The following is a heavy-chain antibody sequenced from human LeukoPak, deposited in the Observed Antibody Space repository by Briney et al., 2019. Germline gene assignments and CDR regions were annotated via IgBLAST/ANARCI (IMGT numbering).Heavy chain of an antibody. J-gene: IGHJ6*02. D-gene: IGHD1-26*01. CDR3: ARNRAPDELLMDGMDV. CDR1: GGTFSSYA. CDR2: IIPIFGTA. Sequence: ASVKVSCKAYGGTFSSYAISWVRQAPGQGLEWMGGIIPIFGTANYAQKFQGRVTITADESTSTAYMELSSLRSEDTAVYYCARNRAPDELLMDGMDVWGQGTTVTVSS. V-gene: IGHV1-69*13.